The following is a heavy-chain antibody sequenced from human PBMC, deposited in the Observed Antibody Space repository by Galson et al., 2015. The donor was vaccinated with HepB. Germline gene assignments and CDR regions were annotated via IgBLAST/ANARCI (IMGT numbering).Heavy chain of an antibody. CDR3: AHQARQQLATRKDV. D-gene: IGHD6-13*01. V-gene: IGHV3-30*04. CDR2: ISYDGSNK. CDR1: GFTFSSYA. Sequence: SLRLSCAASGFTFSSYAMHWVRQAPGKGLEWVAVISYDGSNKYYADSVKGRFTISRDNSKNTLYLQMNSLRAEDTAVYYCAHQARQQLATRKDVWGQGSTVTVSS. J-gene: IGHJ6*02.